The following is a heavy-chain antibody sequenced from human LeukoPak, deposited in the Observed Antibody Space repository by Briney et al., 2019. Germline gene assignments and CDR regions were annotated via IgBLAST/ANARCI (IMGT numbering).Heavy chain of an antibody. Sequence: PGGSLRLSCAASGFTFTSYAMSWVRQAPGRGLEWVSSISGSGGRTYYADSVKGRFTISRDNSKNTLYLQMNSLRAEDSAVYYCAKDVSVVYYYYRSASPAFDNWGQGTLVTVSS. CDR2: ISGSGGRT. J-gene: IGHJ4*02. D-gene: IGHD3-22*01. V-gene: IGHV3-23*01. CDR1: GFTFTSYA. CDR3: AKDVSVVYYYYRSASPAFDN.